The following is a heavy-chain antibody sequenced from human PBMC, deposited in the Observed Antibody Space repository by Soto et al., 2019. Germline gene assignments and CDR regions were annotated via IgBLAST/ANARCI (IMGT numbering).Heavy chain of an antibody. J-gene: IGHJ6*02. CDR1: GGTFSKNA. CDR3: ARELFWSGPYYYGMDV. Sequence: SMKGSCKGSGGTFSKNALSWVRQAPGQGLEWMGGIIPILGTTNYAQKFQGRVTITADESTSTAYMELSSLRSEDTAVYYCARELFWSGPYYYGMDVWGQGTTVTVSS. V-gene: IGHV1-69*13. CDR2: IIPILGTT. D-gene: IGHD3-3*01.